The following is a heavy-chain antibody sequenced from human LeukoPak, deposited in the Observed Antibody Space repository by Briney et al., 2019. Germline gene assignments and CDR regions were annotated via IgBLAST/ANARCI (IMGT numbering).Heavy chain of an antibody. CDR3: AKGSLSSGYYADY. V-gene: IGHV3-23*01. J-gene: IGHJ4*02. Sequence: PGGSLRLSFAASGFTFSSYAMSSVRQAPGKGLEWDSAISGSGGSTYHADSVKGRFTTSRDNSKNTLYLQMNRLRAEDTSVYYCAKGSLSSGYYADYWGQGTLVTVSS. CDR2: ISGSGGST. CDR1: GFTFSSYA. D-gene: IGHD3-22*01.